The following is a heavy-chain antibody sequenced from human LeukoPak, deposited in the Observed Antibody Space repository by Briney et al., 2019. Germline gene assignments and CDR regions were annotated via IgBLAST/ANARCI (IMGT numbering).Heavy chain of an antibody. CDR3: AGAYGSGSYLALGDAFDI. Sequence: GRSLRLSCAASGFTFSNYGMHWVRQAPGKGLEWVAVISYDGSNKYYADSVKGRFTISRDNSKNTLYLQMNSLRAEDTAVYYCAGAYGSGSYLALGDAFDIWGQGTMVTVSS. J-gene: IGHJ3*02. CDR1: GFTFSNYG. CDR2: ISYDGSNK. V-gene: IGHV3-30*03. D-gene: IGHD3-10*01.